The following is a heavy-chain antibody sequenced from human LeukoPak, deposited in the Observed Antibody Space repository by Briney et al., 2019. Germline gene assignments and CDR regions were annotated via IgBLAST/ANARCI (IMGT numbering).Heavy chain of an antibody. D-gene: IGHD4-11*01. J-gene: IGHJ4*02. CDR3: ARPEMGYSNYNFDY. CDR2: IYYSGST. V-gene: IGHV4-39*01. CDR1: GGSISSSSYY. Sequence: SETLSLTCTVSGGSISSSSYYWGWIRQPPGKGLEWIGSIYYSGSTYYNPSLKSRVTISVDTSKNQFSLKLSSVTAADTAVYYCARPEMGYSNYNFDYWGQGTLVTVSS.